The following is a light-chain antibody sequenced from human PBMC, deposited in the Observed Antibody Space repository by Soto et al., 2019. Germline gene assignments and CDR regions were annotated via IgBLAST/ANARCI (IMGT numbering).Light chain of an antibody. Sequence: EIVLTQSPATLSLSPGGRATLSCRASQSVGIYLAWYQQKPGQALRLLIYDASKRATGIPARFSGSGSGTDFTLTLSSLEPEDYAVYYCQQRSNGVTFGPGTKVDIK. CDR1: QSVGIY. CDR2: DAS. CDR3: QQRSNGVT. J-gene: IGKJ3*01. V-gene: IGKV3-11*01.